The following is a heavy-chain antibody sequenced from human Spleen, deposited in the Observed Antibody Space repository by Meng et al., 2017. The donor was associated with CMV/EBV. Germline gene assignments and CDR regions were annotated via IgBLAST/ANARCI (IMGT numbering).Heavy chain of an antibody. V-gene: IGHV1-18*01. CDR2: INSYNANT. CDR1: GYTFPSYT. CDR3: ARDGALSGTHSYNWFDP. D-gene: IGHD1-26*01. J-gene: IGHJ5*02. Sequence: ASVKVSCKASGYTFPSYTITWVRQAPGQGLEWMGSINSYNANTKYAQRFQGRVTMTTDTTTTAYMEMRGLRSDDTALYYCARDGALSGTHSYNWFDPWGQGTLVTVSS.